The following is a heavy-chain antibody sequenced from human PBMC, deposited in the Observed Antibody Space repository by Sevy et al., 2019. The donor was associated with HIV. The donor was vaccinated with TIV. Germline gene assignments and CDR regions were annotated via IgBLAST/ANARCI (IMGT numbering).Heavy chain of an antibody. J-gene: IGHJ4*02. D-gene: IGHD3-10*01. CDR2: IKQDGSEK. V-gene: IGHV3-7*01. CDR1: GFTFSSYW. CDR3: ARVVVLGFGEPEYYFDY. Sequence: GGSLRLSCAASGFTFSSYWMSWVRQAPGKGLEWVANIKQDGSEKYYVDSVKGRFTISRDNAKNSLYLQMNSLRAEDTAVYYCARVVVLGFGEPEYYFDYWGQGTLVTVSS.